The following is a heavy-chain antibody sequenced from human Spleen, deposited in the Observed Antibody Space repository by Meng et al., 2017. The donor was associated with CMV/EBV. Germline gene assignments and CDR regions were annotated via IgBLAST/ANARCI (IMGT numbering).Heavy chain of an antibody. D-gene: IGHD3-10*01. CDR2: ISSSGSTI. CDR3: ARDFGYGSGTYFVY. Sequence: ASGFTFSDYYMSWIRQAPGKGLEWVSYISSSGSTIYYADSVKGRFTISRDNSKNTLYLQMNSLRTEDTAVYYCARDFGYGSGTYFVYWGQGTLVTVSS. V-gene: IGHV3-11*04. CDR1: GFTFSDYY. J-gene: IGHJ4*02.